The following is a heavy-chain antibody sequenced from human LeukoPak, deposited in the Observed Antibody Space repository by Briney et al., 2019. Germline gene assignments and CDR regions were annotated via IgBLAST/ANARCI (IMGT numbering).Heavy chain of an antibody. V-gene: IGHV3-7*01. CDR1: GFTFSSYG. CDR3: VSRINNWFDP. CDR2: INQHGSET. D-gene: IGHD1-14*01. Sequence: GGSLRLSCAASGFTFSSYGMTWVRQAPGKGLEWVANINQHGSETYYVDSVKGRFIISRDNAKNSVALQMNNLRVEDTAMYFCVSRINNWFDPWGQGTRVIVAS. J-gene: IGHJ5*02.